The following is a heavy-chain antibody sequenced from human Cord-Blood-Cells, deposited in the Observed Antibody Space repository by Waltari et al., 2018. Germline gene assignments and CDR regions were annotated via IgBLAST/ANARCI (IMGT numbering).Heavy chain of an antibody. Sequence: QVQLQESGTGLVKPSETLSLTCAVSGYSISSGYYWGWVRQPPGKGLEWIGSIYHSGSTYYNPSLKSRVTISVDTSKNQFSLKLSSVTAADTAVYYCARGYYYDSSGYWPAIPYDYWGQGTLVTVSS. D-gene: IGHD3-22*01. CDR3: ARGYYYDSSGYWPAIPYDY. J-gene: IGHJ4*02. CDR2: IYHSGST. V-gene: IGHV4-38-2*01. CDR1: GYSISSGYY.